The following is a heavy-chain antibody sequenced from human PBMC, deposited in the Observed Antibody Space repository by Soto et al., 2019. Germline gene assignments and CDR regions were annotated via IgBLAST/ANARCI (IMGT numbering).Heavy chain of an antibody. CDR1: GFSISDYW. CDR3: CHTWV. CDR2: INEDGSEE. Sequence: EVQMVESGGGLVQPGGSLRLSCAASGFSISDYWMSWVRQAPGKGLEWVGNINEDGSEENYVDSVKGRFTISRDNARSSLYLQMNSLRVEDTAVYYCCHTWVGGQGTLVTVSS. V-gene: IGHV3-7*01. D-gene: IGHD1-26*01. J-gene: IGHJ4*02.